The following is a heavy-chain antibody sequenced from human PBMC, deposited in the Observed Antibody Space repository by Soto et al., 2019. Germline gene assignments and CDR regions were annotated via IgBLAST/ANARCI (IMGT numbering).Heavy chain of an antibody. CDR1: GFTLSSYG. Sequence: GGSLRLSFAASGFTLSSYGMSWVRQAPGKGLEWVSAISGSGGSTYYAVSVKGRFTISRDNSKNTLYLQMNILRAEDTGMYYCARDAPPYSGYDYSLRAFDTWGQGTMFTVPS. CDR3: ARDAPPYSGYDYSLRAFDT. CDR2: ISGSGGST. D-gene: IGHD5-12*01. V-gene: IGHV3-23*01. J-gene: IGHJ3*02.